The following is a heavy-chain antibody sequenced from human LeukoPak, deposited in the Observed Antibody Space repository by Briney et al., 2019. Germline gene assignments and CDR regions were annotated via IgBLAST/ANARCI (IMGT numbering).Heavy chain of an antibody. J-gene: IGHJ4*02. CDR1: GFTLDDYA. CDR3: AKDLNSNYSSFYFES. D-gene: IGHD4-11*01. CDR2: MSWYSSDT. Sequence: PGGSLRLSCEASGFTLDDYAMHWVRQAPGKGLEWVSGMSWYSSDTGYADSVKGRFTISRDNAKNSLYLQMNSLRAEDTAFYYCAKDLNSNYSSFYFESWGQGTLVTVSS. V-gene: IGHV3-9*01.